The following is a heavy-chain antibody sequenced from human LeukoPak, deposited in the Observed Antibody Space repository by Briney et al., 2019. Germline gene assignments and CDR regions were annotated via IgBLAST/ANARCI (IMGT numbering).Heavy chain of an antibody. Sequence: SDTLSLTCTVSGGSISSYYWSWIRQPAGKGLEWIGRIYTNGSTNYNPSLKSRVTISVDKSKNQFSLKLSSVTAADTAVYYCARSEVTTGLFDYWGQGTLVTVSS. V-gene: IGHV4-4*07. CDR3: ARSEVTTGLFDY. CDR2: IYTNGST. CDR1: GGSISSYY. J-gene: IGHJ4*02. D-gene: IGHD4-11*01.